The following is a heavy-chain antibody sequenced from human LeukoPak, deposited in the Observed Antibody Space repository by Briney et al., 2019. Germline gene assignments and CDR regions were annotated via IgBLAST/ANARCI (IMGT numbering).Heavy chain of an antibody. J-gene: IGHJ5*02. Sequence: SETLSLTCTVSGGSISSYYWSWIRQPPGKGLEWIGYIYYSGSTNYNPSLKSRVTISVDTSKNQFSLKLSSVTAADTAVYYCARDLPHMVRGSPRQHNWFDPWGQGTLVTVSS. V-gene: IGHV4-59*12. CDR3: ARDLPHMVRGSPRQHNWFDP. CDR1: GGSISSYY. D-gene: IGHD3-10*01. CDR2: IYYSGST.